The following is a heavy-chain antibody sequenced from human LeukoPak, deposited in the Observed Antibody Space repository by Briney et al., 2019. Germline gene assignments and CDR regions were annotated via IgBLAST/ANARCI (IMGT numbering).Heavy chain of an antibody. CDR1: GGCFSGYY. D-gene: IGHD3-16*01. Sequence: SETLSLTCAVYGGCFSGYYWSWIRQSPGKGLECIGEINHSGSTNYNPSLNSRVTISVDTSKNQFSLKLSSVTAADTAVYYCARYDYWALSPNFDYWGQGTLVTASS. V-gene: IGHV4-34*01. CDR3: ARYDYWALSPNFDY. CDR2: INHSGST. J-gene: IGHJ4*02.